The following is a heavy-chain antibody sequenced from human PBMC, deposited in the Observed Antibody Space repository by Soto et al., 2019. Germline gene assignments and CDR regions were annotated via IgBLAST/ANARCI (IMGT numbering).Heavy chain of an antibody. Sequence: QVQLPESGPCLVKTSETRLLTCTVPGGSIRRYYWSWIRPRPGQGLQWIGYIAYSGSTNYTPSLKRRVTISLDTSKQLFSRQLSSLTAADTAVAYWARHVWSSTSCYKPAYWYFDLWGRGTLGTVTS. CDR3: ARHVWSSTSCYKPAYWYFDL. J-gene: IGHJ2*01. V-gene: IGHV4-59*08. D-gene: IGHD2-2*02. CDR1: GGSIRRYY. CDR2: IAYSGST.